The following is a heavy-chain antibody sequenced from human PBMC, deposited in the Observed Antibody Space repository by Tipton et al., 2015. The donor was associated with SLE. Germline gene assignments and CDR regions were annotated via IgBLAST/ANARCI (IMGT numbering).Heavy chain of an antibody. CDR1: GFMFSSYA. V-gene: IGHV3-23*01. CDR3: ARDQTERYSYGCLDY. D-gene: IGHD5-18*01. Sequence: SLRLSCAASGFMFSSYAMRWVRQAPGKGLEWVSVISGGGDSTSYADSVRGRFTVSRDNSKNTLYLQMDSLRAEDTAVYYCARDQTERYSYGCLDYWGQGTLVAVSS. CDR2: ISGGGDST. J-gene: IGHJ4*02.